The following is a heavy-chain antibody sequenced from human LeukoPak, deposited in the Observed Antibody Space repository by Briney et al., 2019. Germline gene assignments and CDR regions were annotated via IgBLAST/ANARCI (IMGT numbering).Heavy chain of an antibody. Sequence: SETLSLTCTVSGGSISSSSYYWGWIRQPPGKGLECIGTIYYTGSIYYNPSLKSRVTISVDTSKNQFSLKLSSMTAADTAVYYCARHGKWLEDFDYWGQGTLVTVSS. D-gene: IGHD6-19*01. CDR3: ARHGKWLEDFDY. CDR2: IYYTGSI. CDR1: GGSISSSSYY. J-gene: IGHJ4*02. V-gene: IGHV4-39*01.